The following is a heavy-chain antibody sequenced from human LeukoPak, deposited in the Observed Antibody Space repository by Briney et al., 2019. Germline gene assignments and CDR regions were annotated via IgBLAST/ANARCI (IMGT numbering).Heavy chain of an antibody. CDR3: ARGRVGALLHALDI. V-gene: IGHV3-23*01. CDR1: GFTFGSYA. D-gene: IGHD1-26*01. CDR2: IRTSSSAT. Sequence: GGSPRLSCAGSGFTFGSYAINWVRQAPGKGLEWVSAIRTSSSATYYADSVKGRFATSRDDSRSTVFLQMNSLRAEDTAVYYCARGRVGALLHALDIWGQGTLVAVSS. J-gene: IGHJ3*02.